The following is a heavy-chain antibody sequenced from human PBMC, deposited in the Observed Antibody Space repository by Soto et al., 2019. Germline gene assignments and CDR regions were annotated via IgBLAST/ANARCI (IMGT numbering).Heavy chain of an antibody. CDR2: FDPEDGET. V-gene: IGHV1-24*01. J-gene: IGHJ4*02. CDR3: ARDDVGTGCSGGSCYSSSVGIDY. D-gene: IGHD2-15*01. CDR1: GYTLTELS. Sequence: GASVKVSCKVSGYTLTELSMHWVRQAPGKGLEWMGGFDPEDGETIYAQKFQGRATMTEDTSTDTAYMELSSLRSEDTAVYYCARDDVGTGCSGGSCYSSSVGIDYWGQGTLVTVSS.